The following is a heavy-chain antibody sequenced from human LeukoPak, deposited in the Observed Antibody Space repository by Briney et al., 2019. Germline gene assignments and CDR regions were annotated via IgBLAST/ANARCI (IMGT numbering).Heavy chain of an antibody. Sequence: GESLKISCQGSGYIFTNYWIGRVHQMPGKGLEWMGIMSPADSFSKYSPSFQGQVTISADNYITTAYLQWSSLKASDTAMYYCARRGSSWSVDYWGQGTLVTVSS. J-gene: IGHJ4*02. D-gene: IGHD6-13*01. CDR1: GYIFTNYW. CDR3: ARRGSSWSVDY. CDR2: MSPADSFS. V-gene: IGHV5-51*07.